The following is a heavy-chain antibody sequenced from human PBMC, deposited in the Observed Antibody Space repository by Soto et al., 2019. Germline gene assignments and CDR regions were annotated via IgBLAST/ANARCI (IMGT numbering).Heavy chain of an antibody. V-gene: IGHV4-34*01. CDR2: ISHDGGT. Sequence: LSLTCAFYGGSFSDFYWSWVRQSPGKGLEWVGEISHDGGTNYSPSLASRVSISVDTSKNQFSLHLRSVTAADTGLYYCARGQLVWYGDLTPYYRDMDVWGQGTTVTVSS. J-gene: IGHJ6*02. CDR3: ARGQLVWYGDLTPYYRDMDV. CDR1: GGSFSDFY. D-gene: IGHD3-10*01.